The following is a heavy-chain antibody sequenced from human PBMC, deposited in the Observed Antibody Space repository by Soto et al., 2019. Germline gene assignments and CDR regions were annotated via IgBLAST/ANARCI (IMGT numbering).Heavy chain of an antibody. Sequence: LSLTCNVSGVFISDTSYYWGWIRQPPGKGLEWIGTIYFNGKTFYNPSLKSRLTISVDTSKNQISLRLTSVTAADTAVYYCARQGSYWGQGTLVTVSS. CDR3: ARQGSY. CDR1: GVFISDTSYY. J-gene: IGHJ4*02. CDR2: IYFNGKT. V-gene: IGHV4-39*01.